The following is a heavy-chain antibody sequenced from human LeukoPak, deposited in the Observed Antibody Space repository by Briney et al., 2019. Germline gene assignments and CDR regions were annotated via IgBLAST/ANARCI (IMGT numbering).Heavy chain of an antibody. D-gene: IGHD6-19*01. CDR2: IYYSGST. V-gene: IGHV4-61*05. J-gene: IGHJ5*02. CDR3: ARLGSGWLRGWFDP. Sequence: PSETLSLTCTVSGGSISSSSYYWGWIRQPPGKGLEWIGYIYYSGSTNYNPSLKSRVTISVDTSKNQFSLKLSSVTAADTAVYYCARLGSGWLRGWFDPWGQGTLVTVSS. CDR1: GGSISSSSYY.